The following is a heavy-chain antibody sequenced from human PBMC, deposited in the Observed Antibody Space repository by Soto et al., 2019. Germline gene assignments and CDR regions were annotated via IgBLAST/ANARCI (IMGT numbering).Heavy chain of an antibody. CDR2: IWYDGSNK. Sequence: GGSLRLSCAASGFTFSSYGMHWVHQAPGKGLEWVAVIWYDGSNKYYADSVKGRFTISRDNSKNTLYLQMNSLRAEDTAVYYCARDLQLWLGTYYYYGMDVWGQGTTVTVSS. J-gene: IGHJ6*02. D-gene: IGHD6-19*01. V-gene: IGHV3-33*01. CDR3: ARDLQLWLGTYYYYGMDV. CDR1: GFTFSSYG.